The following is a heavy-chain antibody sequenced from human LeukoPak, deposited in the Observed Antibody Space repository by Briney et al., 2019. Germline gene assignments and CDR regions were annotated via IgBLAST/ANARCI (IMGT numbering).Heavy chain of an antibody. Sequence: EGSLRLSCAASGFTLSNYAMHWVRQPAGEGLEWVSALGTAGDTFYPGSVKGRFTISRDNAKKSLFLQMNSLRAEDTAVYYCARQNTPHGNFDYWGQGTLVTVSS. CDR2: LGTAGDT. J-gene: IGHJ4*02. CDR1: GFTLSNYA. D-gene: IGHD5-24*01. V-gene: IGHV3-13*01. CDR3: ARQNTPHGNFDY.